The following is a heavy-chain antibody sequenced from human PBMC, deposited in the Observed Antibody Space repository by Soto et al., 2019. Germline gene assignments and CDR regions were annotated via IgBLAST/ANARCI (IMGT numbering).Heavy chain of an antibody. CDR1: GFTFSSYA. Sequence: PGGSLRLSCAASGFTFSSYAMSWVRQAPGKGLEWVSAISAGGGSTYYADSVKGRFTISRDNSKNTLYLQMNSLRAEDTAVYYCAKDGYFDWLLSDYYYYYYMDVWGKGTTVTVSS. J-gene: IGHJ6*03. D-gene: IGHD3-9*01. V-gene: IGHV3-23*01. CDR2: ISAGGGST. CDR3: AKDGYFDWLLSDYYYYYYMDV.